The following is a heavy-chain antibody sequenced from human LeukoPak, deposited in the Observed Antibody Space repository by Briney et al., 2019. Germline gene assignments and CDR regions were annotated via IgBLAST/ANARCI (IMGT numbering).Heavy chain of an antibody. J-gene: IGHJ4*02. Sequence: SVKVSCKASGYTFTSYAMHWVRQAPGQRLEWMGGIIPIFGTANYAQKFQGRVTITADESTSTAYMELSSLRSEDTAVYYCARAPQDKRTYYDILTGYCLHYFDYWGQGTLVTVSS. CDR3: ARAPQDKRTYYDILTGYCLHYFDY. CDR1: GYTFTSYA. CDR2: IIPIFGTA. V-gene: IGHV1-69*13. D-gene: IGHD3-9*01.